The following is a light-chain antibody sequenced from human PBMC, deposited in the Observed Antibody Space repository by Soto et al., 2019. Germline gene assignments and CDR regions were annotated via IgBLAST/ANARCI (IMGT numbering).Light chain of an antibody. J-gene: IGKJ5*01. V-gene: IGKV3-11*01. CDR1: PSVTNY. CDR3: QQRNIWPPVT. CDR2: GAF. Sequence: EIVFTPSPATLSLSPGERATLSCRASPSVTNYLAWYQQKPGQAPRLLIYGAFNRATGIPARFSGSGSGTDFTLTIGSLEPEDFAVYYCQQRNIWPPVTFGQGTRLEIK.